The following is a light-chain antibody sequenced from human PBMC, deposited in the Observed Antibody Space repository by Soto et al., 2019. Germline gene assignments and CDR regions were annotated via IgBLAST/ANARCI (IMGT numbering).Light chain of an antibody. CDR3: QQYNNWPT. CDR1: QSVSNN. Sequence: EIVLTQSPGTLSLSPGERATLSCRASQSVSNNYLAWYQQKPGQAPRLLIYGASNRATGIPDRFSGSGSGTDFTLIISSLQSEDFAVYYCQQYNNWPTFGQGTRLEIK. J-gene: IGKJ5*01. CDR2: GAS. V-gene: IGKV3D-15*01.